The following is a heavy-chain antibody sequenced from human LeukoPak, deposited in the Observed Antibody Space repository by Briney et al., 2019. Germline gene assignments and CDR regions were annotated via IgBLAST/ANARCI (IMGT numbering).Heavy chain of an antibody. J-gene: IGHJ4*02. CDR1: GFTFDDYD. CDR3: AKDMGYIVATDYFDY. D-gene: IGHD5-12*01. CDR2: ISWNSGSI. V-gene: IGHV3-9*01. Sequence: GGSLRLFRAASGFTFDDYDLLWVRQAPGKGLEWVSGISWNSGSIGYADSVKGRFTISRDNAKNSLYLQMNSLRAEDTALYYCAKDMGYIVATDYFDYWGQGTLVTVSS.